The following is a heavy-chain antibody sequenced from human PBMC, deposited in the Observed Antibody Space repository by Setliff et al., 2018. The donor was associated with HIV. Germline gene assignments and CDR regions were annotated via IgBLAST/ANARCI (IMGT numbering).Heavy chain of an antibody. V-gene: IGHV1-18*01. D-gene: IGHD3-10*01. CDR1: GYTFATYG. CDR3: AREYGAVRKYIDY. CDR2: ISAFNGPT. J-gene: IGHJ4*02. Sequence: GASVKVSCKASGYTFATYGISWLRQAPGQGLEWMGWISAFNGPTNYAQKFQGRVTITPDTSTSTAYMELRGLRSDDTAVYYCAREYGAVRKYIDYWGQGTLVTVSS.